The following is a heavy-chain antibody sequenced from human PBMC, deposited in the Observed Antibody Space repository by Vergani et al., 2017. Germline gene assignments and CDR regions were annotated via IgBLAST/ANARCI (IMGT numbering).Heavy chain of an antibody. CDR3: VYRKTGCGTTGCFYPFYYYCFMDV. V-gene: IGHV2-5*04. D-gene: IGHD1-7*01. J-gene: IGHJ6*03. Sequence: QITLKESGPTLVKPTQTLTLTCTFSGFSLNTRGVSVAWIRQPPGKALDWLALIYWNDDQHYSPSLNNRVTITKDTSKNQVVLTMTNMDYVDTGTYYCVYRKTGCGTTGCFYPFYYYCFMDVWGKGTKVAVSS. CDR1: GFSLNTRGVS. CDR2: IYWNDDQ.